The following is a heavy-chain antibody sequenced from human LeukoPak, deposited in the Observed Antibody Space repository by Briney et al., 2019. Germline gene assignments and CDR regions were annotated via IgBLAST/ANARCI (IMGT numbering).Heavy chain of an antibody. D-gene: IGHD6-13*01. CDR1: GFTFSSYG. V-gene: IGHV3-30*18. CDR2: ISYDGSNK. J-gene: IGHJ6*02. CDR3: AKDLQLSTREGYYYGMDV. Sequence: GGSLRLSCAASGFTFSSYGMHWVRQAPGKGLEWVAVISYDGSNKYYADSVKGRFTISRDNSKNTLYLQMNSLRAEDTAVYYCAKDLQLSTREGYYYGMDVWGQGTTVTVSS.